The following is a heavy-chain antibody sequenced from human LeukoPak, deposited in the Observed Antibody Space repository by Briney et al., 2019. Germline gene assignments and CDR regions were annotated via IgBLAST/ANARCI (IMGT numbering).Heavy chain of an antibody. CDR2: IYLGDSDT. J-gene: IGHJ4*02. CDR1: GHSPPNYW. D-gene: IGHD5-18*01. V-gene: IGHV5-51*01. CDR3: ARHAHEAMGDYLDY. Sequence: GESLKISCKDSGHSPPNYWIGWVRHRPGKGLEWMGIIYLGDSDTRYSPSFQGQVTISADKSISTAYLQWSSLKASDTAMYYCARHAHEAMGDYLDYWGQGTLVTVSS.